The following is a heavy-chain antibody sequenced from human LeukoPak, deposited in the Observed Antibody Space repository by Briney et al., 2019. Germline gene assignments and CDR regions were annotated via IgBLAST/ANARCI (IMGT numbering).Heavy chain of an antibody. CDR3: ARARDYYDSSHSY. J-gene: IGHJ4*02. CDR2: INHSGST. D-gene: IGHD3-22*01. V-gene: IGHV4-34*01. CDR1: GGSFSGYY. Sequence: SETLSLTCAVYGGSFSGYYWSWIRQPPGKGLEWIGEINHSGSTIYNPSLKSRVTISVDTSKNQFSLKLSSVTAADTAVYYCARARDYYDSSHSYWGQGTLVTVSS.